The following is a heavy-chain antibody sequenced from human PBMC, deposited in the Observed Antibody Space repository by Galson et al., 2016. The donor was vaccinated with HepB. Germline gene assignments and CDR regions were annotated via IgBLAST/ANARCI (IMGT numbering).Heavy chain of an antibody. J-gene: IGHJ4*02. CDR2: ISNSGTYM. CDR1: AFTFNTYT. V-gene: IGHV3-21*01. CDR3: ARNGRRNYGDYGRFDY. Sequence: SLRLSCAASAFTFNTYTMNWVRQAPGKGLEWVSSISNSGTYMCYADSVRGRFTISRDNAKNSLYLQLNSLRAEDTAVYYCARNGRRNYGDYGRFDYWGQGTLVTVSS. D-gene: IGHD4-17*01.